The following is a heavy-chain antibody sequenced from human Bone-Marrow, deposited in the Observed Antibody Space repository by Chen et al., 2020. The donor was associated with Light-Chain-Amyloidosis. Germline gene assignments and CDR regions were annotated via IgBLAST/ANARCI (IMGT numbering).Heavy chain of an antibody. J-gene: IGHJ4*02. CDR2: IYPDDYDA. V-gene: IGHV5-51*01. CDR3: ARRRDGYNFDY. D-gene: IGHD5-12*01. CDR1: GYTFPNYW. Sequence: EVQLEQSGPEVKKPGESLKISCKGSGYTFPNYWIGWVRQMPGKGLEWMGVIYPDDYDARYSPSFEGQVTISADKSITTDYLQWRSLKASDTAMYYCARRRDGYNFDYWGQGTLVTVSS.